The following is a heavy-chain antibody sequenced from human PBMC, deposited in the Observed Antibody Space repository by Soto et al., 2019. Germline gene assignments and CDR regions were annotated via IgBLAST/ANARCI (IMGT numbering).Heavy chain of an antibody. CDR2: IYWDNAR. CDR3: AHRVSANLLGMWVGRGFDT. D-gene: IGHD3-16*01. J-gene: IGHJ5*02. V-gene: IGHV2-5*02. CDR1: GVSLTARGQK. Sequence: QITLDESGPNLGKATHNPTLTCNFSGVSLTARGQKFALIPQAPGKTPERPSIIYWDNARPLNPALRNRLSITKDTCQKQVVLTVSDMNYDDSGTYYCAHRVSANLLGMWVGRGFDTWGPGVPVTVSS.